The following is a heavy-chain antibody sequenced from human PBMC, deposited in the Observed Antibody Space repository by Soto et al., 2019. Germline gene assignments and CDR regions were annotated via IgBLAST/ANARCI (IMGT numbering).Heavy chain of an antibody. D-gene: IGHD1-26*01. CDR2: IIPLFGTS. J-gene: IGHJ5*02. V-gene: IGHV1-69*13. CDR3: ARDKHPRYSGNYYWFDP. Sequence: ASVKVSCKAPGGNFRNYGFNWVRQAPGQGLEWMGGIIPLFGTSHYAQNFQGRVIITADESTSTTYMELSGLRSEDTAVYYCARDKHPRYSGNYYWFDPWGQGTLVTVSS. CDR1: GGNFRNYG.